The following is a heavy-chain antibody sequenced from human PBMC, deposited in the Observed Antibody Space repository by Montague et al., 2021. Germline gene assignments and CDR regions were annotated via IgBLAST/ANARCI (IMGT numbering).Heavy chain of an antibody. CDR2: IRDDGGAT. D-gene: IGHD1-26*01. CDR3: ARYTYYYCDY. V-gene: IGHV3-7*05. CDR1: GFTFSTSW. J-gene: IGHJ4*02. Sequence: FLRLSCAASGFTFSTSWMSWVRQAPGKGLEWVAHIRDDGGATYHVDSVKGRFTISRDNAKNSLYLRMSSLRAEDTAVYYCARYTYYYCDYWGQGTLVTVSS.